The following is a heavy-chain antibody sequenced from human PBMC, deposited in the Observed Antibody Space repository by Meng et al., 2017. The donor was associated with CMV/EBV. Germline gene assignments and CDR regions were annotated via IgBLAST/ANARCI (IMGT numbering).Heavy chain of an antibody. Sequence: GESLKISCKGSGYSFTSYWIGWVRQMPGKGLEWMGIIYPGDSDTRYSPSFQGQVTISADKSISTAYLQWSSLKASDTAMHYCARPIAAAGNDYYGMDVWGQGTTVTVSS. CDR2: IYPGDSDT. J-gene: IGHJ6*02. CDR3: ARPIAAAGNDYYGMDV. CDR1: GYSFTSYW. V-gene: IGHV5-51*01. D-gene: IGHD6-13*01.